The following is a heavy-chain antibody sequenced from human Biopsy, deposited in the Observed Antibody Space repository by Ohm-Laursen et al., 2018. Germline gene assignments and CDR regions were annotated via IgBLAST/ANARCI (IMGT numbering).Heavy chain of an antibody. CDR2: INHSGRT. V-gene: IGHV4-34*01. Sequence: TLSLTCAVSGVSINGGRHYWSWIRQTPGKGLEWIGEINHSGRTNYNPSLKSRVTISVDTSKNQFSLKVRSVTAADTAVYYCVRGVDYYDPYHYYALDVWGQGTTVTVSS. CDR3: VRGVDYYDPYHYYALDV. D-gene: IGHD3-22*01. J-gene: IGHJ6*02. CDR1: GVSINGGRHY.